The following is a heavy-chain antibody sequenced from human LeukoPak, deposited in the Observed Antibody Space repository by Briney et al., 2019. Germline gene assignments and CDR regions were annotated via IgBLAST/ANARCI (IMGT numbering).Heavy chain of an antibody. CDR1: GYTFTGYY. CDR2: INPNSGGT. D-gene: IGHD4-17*01. Sequence: ASVTVSCKASGYTFTGYYMHWVRQAPGQGLEWMGWINPNSGGTNYAQKFQGRVTMTRDTSISTAYMELSRLRSDDTAVYYCARHGSDYGDYKEVYYYYGMDVWGQGTTVTVSS. V-gene: IGHV1-2*02. CDR3: ARHGSDYGDYKEVYYYYGMDV. J-gene: IGHJ6*02.